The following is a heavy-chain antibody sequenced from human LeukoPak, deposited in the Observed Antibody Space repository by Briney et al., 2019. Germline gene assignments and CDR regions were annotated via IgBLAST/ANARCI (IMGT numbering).Heavy chain of an antibody. V-gene: IGHV4-39*01. CDR2: IYYSGST. Sequence: SETLSLTCTVSGDSISSSSYYWGWIRQPPGKGLEWIGSIYYSGSTYYNPSLKSRVTISVDTSKNQFSLKLSSVTAADTAVYYCARQLGYCSSTSCEITDYWGQGTLVTVSS. CDR3: ARQLGYCSSTSCEITDY. CDR1: GDSISSSSYY. J-gene: IGHJ4*02. D-gene: IGHD2-2*01.